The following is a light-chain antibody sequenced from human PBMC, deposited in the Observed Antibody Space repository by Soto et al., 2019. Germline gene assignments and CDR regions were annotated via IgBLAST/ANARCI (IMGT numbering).Light chain of an antibody. V-gene: IGKV3-11*01. CDR1: QSSSNH. CDR2: NAS. CDR3: QQRSDWPLT. J-gene: IGKJ4*01. Sequence: EIVLTQSPETLSLSPGLRATLSCRASQSSSNHLAWYQQRPGQAPRLLISNASERATGIPARFSGSGSGTDFTLTISSLEPEDFAIYYCQQRSDWPLTFGGGTKVELK.